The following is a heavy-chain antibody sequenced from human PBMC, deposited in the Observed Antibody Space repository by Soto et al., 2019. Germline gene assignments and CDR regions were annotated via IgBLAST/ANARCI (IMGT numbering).Heavy chain of an antibody. CDR2: ISAYNGNT. CDR1: GYTFTSCG. Sequence: ASVKVSCKASGYTFTSCGISWVRQAPGQGLEWMGWISAYNGNTNYAQKLQGRVTMTTDTSTSTAYMELRSLRSDDTAVYCCARLVLRSFDWLPFDYWGQGTLVTVSS. D-gene: IGHD3-9*01. V-gene: IGHV1-18*01. J-gene: IGHJ4*02. CDR3: ARLVLRSFDWLPFDY.